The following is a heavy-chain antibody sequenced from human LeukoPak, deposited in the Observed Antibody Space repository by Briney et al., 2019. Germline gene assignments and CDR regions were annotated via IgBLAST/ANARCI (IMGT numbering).Heavy chain of an antibody. V-gene: IGHV4-59*01. CDR3: ARANALLWFGEGGRLNWFDP. Sequence: SETLSLTCTVSGGSISSYYWSWIRQPPGKGLEWIGYIYYSGSTNYNPSLKSRLTISVDTSKNQFSLKLSSVTAADTAVYYCARANALLWFGEGGRLNWFDPWGQGTLVTVSS. D-gene: IGHD3-10*01. CDR2: IYYSGST. J-gene: IGHJ5*02. CDR1: GGSISSYY.